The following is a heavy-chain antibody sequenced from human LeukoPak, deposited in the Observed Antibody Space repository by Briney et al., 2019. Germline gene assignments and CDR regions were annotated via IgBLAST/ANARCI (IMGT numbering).Heavy chain of an antibody. CDR3: ARAAIYYYYMDV. V-gene: IGHV1-18*01. J-gene: IGHJ6*03. Sequence: GASVKVSCRASSYSFTSYGINWVRQAPGRGLEWMGWISGYNGDRNYAQKLQDRVTMTTDTSTSTAYMELRGLRSDDTAVYYCARAAIYYYYMDVWGKGTTVTVSS. D-gene: IGHD2-21*01. CDR1: SYSFTSYG. CDR2: ISGYNGDR.